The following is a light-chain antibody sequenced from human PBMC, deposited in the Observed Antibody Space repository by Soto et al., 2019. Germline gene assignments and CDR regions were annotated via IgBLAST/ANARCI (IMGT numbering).Light chain of an antibody. CDR2: EVS. Sequence: QSALTQPPSASGSPGQSVTISCTGTSSDVGGYNYVSWYQQYPGKAPKIMIYEVSERPSGVPVRFSGSKSGNTASLTVSGLQAEDAADYYCSSYAGTNNLVFGGGTKLTVL. CDR1: SSDVGGYNY. CDR3: SSYAGTNNLV. J-gene: IGLJ3*02. V-gene: IGLV2-8*01.